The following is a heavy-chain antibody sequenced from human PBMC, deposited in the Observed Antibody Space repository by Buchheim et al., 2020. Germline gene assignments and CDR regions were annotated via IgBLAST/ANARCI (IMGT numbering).Heavy chain of an antibody. CDR3: AREGQAVSSGAHAFDI. V-gene: IGHV1-46*01. J-gene: IGHJ3*02. CDR1: GYTFTNYY. CDR2: INPSGIGS. Sequence: QVQLVQSGAEVKKPGASVKVSCKTSGYTFTNYYMHWVRQAPGQGLEWMGIINPSGIGSAAAPKFQGRVAMTKDTSTSIVYMELSSLRSEDTAVYYCAREGQAVSSGAHAFDIWGQGT. D-gene: IGHD3-10*01.